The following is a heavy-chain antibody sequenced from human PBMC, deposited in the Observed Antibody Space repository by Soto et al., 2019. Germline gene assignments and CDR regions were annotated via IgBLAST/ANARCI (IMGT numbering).Heavy chain of an antibody. V-gene: IGHV3-48*01. Sequence: EVHLVESGGDLVQPGGSLRLSCAASGFIFSTYSMSWVRQAPGKGLEWISYISSSGSSISYTDSVKGRFTISRDNAKNSLYLQINSLGAEDTALYYCARSRYNDYWGQGTLVTVSS. CDR3: ARSRYNDY. CDR2: ISSSGSSI. CDR1: GFIFSTYS. D-gene: IGHD1-1*01. J-gene: IGHJ4*02.